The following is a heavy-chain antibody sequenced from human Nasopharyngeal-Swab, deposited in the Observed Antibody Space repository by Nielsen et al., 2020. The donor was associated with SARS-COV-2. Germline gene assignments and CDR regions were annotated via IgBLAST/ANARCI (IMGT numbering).Heavy chain of an antibody. D-gene: IGHD5-18*01. J-gene: IGHJ4*02. CDR1: GFTFSDYY. CDR2: ISSSGSTI. V-gene: IGHV3-11*01. Sequence: GESLKISCAASGFTFSDYYMSWIRQAPGKGLEWVSYISSSGSTIYYADSVKGRFTIFRDNAKNSLYLQMNSLRSEDTAVYYCARAGKIQLWFNSLYYFDYWGQGTLVTVSS. CDR3: ARAGKIQLWFNSLYYFDY.